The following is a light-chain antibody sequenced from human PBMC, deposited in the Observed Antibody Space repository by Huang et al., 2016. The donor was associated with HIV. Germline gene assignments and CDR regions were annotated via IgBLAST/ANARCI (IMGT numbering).Light chain of an antibody. CDR1: QGIKNY. J-gene: IGKJ4*01. CDR3: QKYDSAPLT. V-gene: IGKV1-27*01. CDR2: AAS. Sequence: SPSSLSASVGDRVTITCRARQGIKNYLAWYQQKPGTVPKLLIYAASTLQSGVPTRFSGSGSETDFILTISGLQPEDVATYYCQKYDSAPLTFGGGTKVEIK.